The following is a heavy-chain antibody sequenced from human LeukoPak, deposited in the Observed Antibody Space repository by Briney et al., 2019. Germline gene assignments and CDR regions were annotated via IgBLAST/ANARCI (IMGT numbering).Heavy chain of an antibody. D-gene: IGHD1-20*01. CDR2: IKSDGVTI. CDR3: LRDLNWSLDQ. CDR1: GFTFSNYM. Sequence: GGSLRLSCAASGFTFSNYMMHWVRQAPGKGLVWVSRIKSDGVTITYADSVKGRFTISRDNAKNTLYLQMNSLRAEDTAVYYCLRDLNWSLDQWGQGTLVTVSS. V-gene: IGHV3-74*01. J-gene: IGHJ4*02.